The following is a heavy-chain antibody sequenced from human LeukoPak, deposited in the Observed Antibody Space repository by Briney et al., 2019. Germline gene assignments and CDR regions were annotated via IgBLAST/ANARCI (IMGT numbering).Heavy chain of an antibody. CDR1: GFTFSTYT. CDR3: ARDIATAGHLAFDY. J-gene: IGHJ4*02. V-gene: IGHV3-21*01. D-gene: IGHD6-13*01. Sequence: GGSLRLSCAASGFTFSTYTMNWVRQAPGKGLEWVSSISTSSNNIYYSDSMKGRFTISRDNAKNSLFLQMNSLRAEDTAIYYCARDIATAGHLAFDYWGQGTLVTVSS. CDR2: ISTSSNNI.